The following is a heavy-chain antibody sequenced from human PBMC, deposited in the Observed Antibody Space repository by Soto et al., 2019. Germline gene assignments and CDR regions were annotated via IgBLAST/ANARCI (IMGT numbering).Heavy chain of an antibody. CDR2: ISYDGYNK. V-gene: IGHV3-30*18. CDR3: AKDPRGPSKSVWYGMDV. J-gene: IGHJ6*02. D-gene: IGHD2-15*01. Sequence: QVQLVESGGGVVQPGRSLRLSCAASGFTFNSYGMHWVRQAPGKGLEWVAVISYDGYNKYYADSVKGRFTISRDNSKNTLYLQVHSLRAGDTAVYYCAKDPRGPSKSVWYGMDVWGQGTTVTVSS. CDR1: GFTFNSYG.